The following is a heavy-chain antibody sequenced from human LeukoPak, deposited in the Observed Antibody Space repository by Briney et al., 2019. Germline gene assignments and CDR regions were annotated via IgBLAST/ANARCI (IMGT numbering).Heavy chain of an antibody. Sequence: PSETLSLTCTVSGDSITTHECNWIGQPPGKGLEWIGDIHYTGSPDLTPSLKSRVTLSVDTSKNQFSLKLSSVSAADTAVYFCARWGDAAGTRGLFAFDVWGRGTMVTVSS. J-gene: IGHJ3*01. CDR3: ARWGDAAGTRGLFAFDV. CDR2: IHYTGSP. CDR1: GDSITTHE. D-gene: IGHD6-19*01. V-gene: IGHV4-59*11.